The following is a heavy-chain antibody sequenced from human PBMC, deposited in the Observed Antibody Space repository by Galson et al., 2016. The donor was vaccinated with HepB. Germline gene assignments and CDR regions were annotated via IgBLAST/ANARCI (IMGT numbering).Heavy chain of an antibody. CDR3: ARSARPYYYYHGMDV. D-gene: IGHD6-6*01. CDR1: GLTFDTYA. J-gene: IGHJ6*02. CDR2: NSWNSGSI. Sequence: SLRLSCAASGLTFDTYAMHWVRQAPGKGLEWVSGNSWNSGSIGYADSVKGRFTISRDNAKNSLYLQMNSLRAEDTALYYCARSARPYYYYHGMDVWGQGTTVTVSS. V-gene: IGHV3-9*01.